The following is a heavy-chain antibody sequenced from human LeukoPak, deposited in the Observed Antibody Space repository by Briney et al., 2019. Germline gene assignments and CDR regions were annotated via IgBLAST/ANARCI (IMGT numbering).Heavy chain of an antibody. Sequence: SETLSLTCAVYGGSFSNYYWSWIRQPPGRGLEWIGEINDSGRTNYNPSLMSRVTVSVDTSKNQFSLRLTSVTATDTAVYYCARRWNYGRNCYIDVWGNGATVSVSS. J-gene: IGHJ6*03. CDR2: INDSGRT. D-gene: IGHD1-7*01. CDR3: ARRWNYGRNCYIDV. V-gene: IGHV4-34*01. CDR1: GGSFSNYY.